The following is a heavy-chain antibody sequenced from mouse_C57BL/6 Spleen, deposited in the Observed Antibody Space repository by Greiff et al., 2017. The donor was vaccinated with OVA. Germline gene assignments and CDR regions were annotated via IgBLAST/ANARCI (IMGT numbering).Heavy chain of an antibody. D-gene: IGHD2-4*01. CDR2: INPYNGDT. CDR3: ARIYYDYDFGWFAY. CDR1: GYTFTGYC. J-gene: IGHJ3*01. Sequence: VQLQQPGPELVKPGASVKMSCKASGYTFTGYCMNWVKQSHGKSLEWIGSINPYNGDTFYNQKFKGKATLTVDKSSSTAHMELLSLTSADVAVYYYARIYYDYDFGWFAYWGQGTLVTVSA. V-gene: IGHV1-37*01.